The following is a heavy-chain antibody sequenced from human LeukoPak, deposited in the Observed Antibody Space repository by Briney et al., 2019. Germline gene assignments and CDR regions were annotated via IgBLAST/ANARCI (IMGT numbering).Heavy chain of an antibody. CDR2: IYYSGTT. Sequence: PSETLSLTCTVSGCSISSYYLSWVRQPPGKGLEWIGYIYYSGTTNYNPSLKSRVTISVDTSKNQFSLKLSSVTAADTAVYYCARSYDFWSGYYGWFDPWGQGTLVTVSS. J-gene: IGHJ5*02. D-gene: IGHD3-3*01. V-gene: IGHV4-59*01. CDR3: ARSYDFWSGYYGWFDP. CDR1: GCSISSYY.